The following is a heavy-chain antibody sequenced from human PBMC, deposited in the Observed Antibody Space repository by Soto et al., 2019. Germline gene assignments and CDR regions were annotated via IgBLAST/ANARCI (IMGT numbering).Heavy chain of an antibody. J-gene: IGHJ4*02. CDR2: IWYDGSKK. CDR1: GFTFRSYG. D-gene: IGHD3-16*01. V-gene: IGHV3-33*01. Sequence: GGSLRLSCEASGFTFRSYGMHWVRQAPGKGLEWVAVIWYDGSKKYYADSVKGRFTISRDNSKNTLFLQMNSLRAEDTAVFYCARGDYENSRPARWGQGT. CDR3: ARGDYENSRPAR.